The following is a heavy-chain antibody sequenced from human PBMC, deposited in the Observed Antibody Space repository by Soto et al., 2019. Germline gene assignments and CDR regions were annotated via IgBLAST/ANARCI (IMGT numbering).Heavy chain of an antibody. J-gene: IGHJ6*02. D-gene: IGHD3-3*01. CDR3: AKDGAYYDFWSGSHGYYYYGMDV. CDR1: GFTFSSYG. V-gene: IGHV3-30*18. Sequence: GGSLRLSCAASGFTFSSYGMHWVRQAPGKGLEWVAVISYDGSNKYYADSVKGRFTISRDNSKNTLYLQMNSLSAEDTAVYYCAKDGAYYDFWSGSHGYYYYGMDVWGQGTTVTVSS. CDR2: ISYDGSNK.